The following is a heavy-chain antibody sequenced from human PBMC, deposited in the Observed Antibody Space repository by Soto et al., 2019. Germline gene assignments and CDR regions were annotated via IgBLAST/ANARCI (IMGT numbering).Heavy chain of an antibody. Sequence: GASVKVSCKASGGTFSSYAISWVRQAPGQGLGWMGGIIPIFGTANYAQKFQGRVTITADESTSTAYMELSSLRSEDTAVYYCARDREDYDILTGETNYYYGMDVWGQGTTVTVSS. J-gene: IGHJ6*02. CDR3: ARDREDYDILTGETNYYYGMDV. CDR1: GGTFSSYA. CDR2: IIPIFGTA. D-gene: IGHD3-9*01. V-gene: IGHV1-69*13.